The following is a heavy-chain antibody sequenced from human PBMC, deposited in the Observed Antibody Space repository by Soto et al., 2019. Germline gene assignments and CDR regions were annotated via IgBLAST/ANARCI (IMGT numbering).Heavy chain of an antibody. CDR2: THGSGIT. CDR1: GGSITGYH. Sequence: QVQLQESGPGLVKPSETLSLTCTVSGGSITGYHWSWIRQPPGKGLEWIGYTHGSGITNYNPSLQNRVTIPVDTSKTHFSPKLSSVTASDTAVYYCASYIEGGGGRGYWGQGHLLTVSS. V-gene: IGHV4-59*01. D-gene: IGHD1-26*01. CDR3: ASYIEGGGGRGY. J-gene: IGHJ4*02.